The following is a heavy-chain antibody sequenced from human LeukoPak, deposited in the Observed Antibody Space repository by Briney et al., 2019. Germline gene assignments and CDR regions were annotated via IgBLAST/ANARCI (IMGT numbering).Heavy chain of an antibody. V-gene: IGHV4-59*01. J-gene: IGHJ4*02. CDR2: IYYSGST. D-gene: IGHD6-19*01. CDR3: ARENSSGHDY. Sequence: SETLSLTCTVSGGSISSYYRSWIRQPPGKGLEWIGYIYYSGSTNYNPSLKSRVTISVDTSKNQFSLKLSSVTAADTAVYYCARENSSGHDYWGQGTLVTVS. CDR1: GGSISSYY.